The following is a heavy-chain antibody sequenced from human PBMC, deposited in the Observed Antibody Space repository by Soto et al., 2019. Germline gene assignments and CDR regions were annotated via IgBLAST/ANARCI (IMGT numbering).Heavy chain of an antibody. CDR2: IYYSGST. Sequence: SETLSLTCTVSGGSISSGDYYWSWIRQPPGKGLEWIGYIYYSGSTYYNPSLKSRVTISVDTSKNQFSLKLSSVTAADTAVYYCAGTTVTTSDWFDPWGQGTLVNVSS. D-gene: IGHD4-4*01. J-gene: IGHJ5*02. V-gene: IGHV4-30-4*01. CDR3: AGTTVTTSDWFDP. CDR1: GGSISSGDYY.